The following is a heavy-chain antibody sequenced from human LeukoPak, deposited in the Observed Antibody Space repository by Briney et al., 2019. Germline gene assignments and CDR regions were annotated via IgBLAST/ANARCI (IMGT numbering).Heavy chain of an antibody. Sequence: PGGSLRLSCAASGFTFSSYSMNWVRQAPEKGLEWVSSISSSSSYIYYADSVKGRFTISRDNAKNSLYLQMNSLRAEDTAVYYCARVSSSWPSILYYFDYWGQGTLATVSS. CDR1: GFTFSSYS. CDR3: ARVSSSWPSILYYFDY. J-gene: IGHJ4*02. D-gene: IGHD6-13*01. V-gene: IGHV3-21*01. CDR2: ISSSSSYI.